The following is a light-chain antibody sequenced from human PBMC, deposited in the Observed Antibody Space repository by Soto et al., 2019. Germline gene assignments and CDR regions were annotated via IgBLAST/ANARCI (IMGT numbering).Light chain of an antibody. V-gene: IGKV3-11*01. CDR2: DAS. CDR3: QQFNEWPLT. Sequence: EILLTQSPATLSLSPGERATLSCRASQSVSSYLAWYQQKPGKAPRLLIYDASNRATGIPARFSGSGSGTEFTLTISSLQSEDFAVYYCQQFNEWPLTFGGGTKVDIK. J-gene: IGKJ4*01. CDR1: QSVSSY.